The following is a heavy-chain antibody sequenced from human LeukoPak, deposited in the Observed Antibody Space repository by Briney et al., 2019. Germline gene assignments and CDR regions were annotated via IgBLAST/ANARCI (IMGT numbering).Heavy chain of an antibody. Sequence: GASVKVSCKASGGTFSSYAISWVRQAPGQGLEWMGRINPNSGGTNYAQKFQGRVTMTRDTSISTAYMELSRLRSDDTAVYYCARERSSGLFDYWGQGTLVTVSS. V-gene: IGHV1-2*06. CDR2: INPNSGGT. CDR3: ARERSSGLFDY. J-gene: IGHJ4*02. CDR1: GGTFSSYA. D-gene: IGHD6-19*01.